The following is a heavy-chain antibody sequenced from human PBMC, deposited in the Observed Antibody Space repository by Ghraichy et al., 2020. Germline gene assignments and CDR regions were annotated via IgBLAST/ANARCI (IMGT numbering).Heavy chain of an antibody. V-gene: IGHV4-38-2*02. D-gene: IGHD5-18*01. Sequence: SETLSLTCAVSGYSISSAYSWGWLRQPPGKGLEWIGSISRSGSTYFNPSLKSRVTISVDTSKTQFSLTLNSLTAADTAVYYCAREGGYSYSPHFDNWGQGTLVTVSS. CDR1: GYSISSAYS. J-gene: IGHJ4*02. CDR3: AREGGYSYSPHFDN. CDR2: ISRSGST.